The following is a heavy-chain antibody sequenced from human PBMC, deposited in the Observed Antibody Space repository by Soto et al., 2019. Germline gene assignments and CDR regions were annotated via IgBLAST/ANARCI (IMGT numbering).Heavy chain of an antibody. CDR3: ARDGAHCSSTSCYLYYYGMDV. D-gene: IGHD2-2*01. CDR1: GYTFTGYC. Sequence: QVQLVQSGAEVKKPGASVKVSCKASGYTFTGYCMHWVRQAPGQGLEWMGWINPNSGGTNYAQKFQGWVTMTRDTSISTAYMELSRLRSDDTAVYYCARDGAHCSSTSCYLYYYGMDVWGQGTTVTVSS. V-gene: IGHV1-2*04. J-gene: IGHJ6*02. CDR2: INPNSGGT.